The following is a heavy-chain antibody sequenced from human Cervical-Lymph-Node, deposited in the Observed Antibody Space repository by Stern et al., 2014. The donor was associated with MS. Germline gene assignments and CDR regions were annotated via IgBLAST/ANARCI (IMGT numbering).Heavy chain of an antibody. CDR2: IFSKDEK. J-gene: IGHJ3*02. CDR1: GFSLSNARVG. Sequence: SGPVLVKSTETLTLTCTVSGFSLSNARVGVSWFRQPPGKALEWLAHIFSKDEKSYITSLKSRLTISKDNSKRQVVLTLTNVDPVDTATYYCARSLDVNAFDIWGQGTMVIVSA. D-gene: IGHD3-16*02. V-gene: IGHV2-26*01. CDR3: ARSLDVNAFDI.